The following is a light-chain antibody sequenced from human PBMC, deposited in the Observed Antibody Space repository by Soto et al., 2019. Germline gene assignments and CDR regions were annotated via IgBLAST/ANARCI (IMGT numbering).Light chain of an antibody. CDR3: SSYSGNNNYV. V-gene: IGLV2-8*01. Sequence: QSLLPQPPSASGSPGQSVTISCTGTSRDGGGYNFVSWYQQHPGKAPKLIIYEVTKRPSGVPDRFSGSKSGNTASLTVSGLQAEDEADHYCSSYSGNNNYVFGTGTTVT. J-gene: IGLJ1*01. CDR1: SRDGGGYNF. CDR2: EVT.